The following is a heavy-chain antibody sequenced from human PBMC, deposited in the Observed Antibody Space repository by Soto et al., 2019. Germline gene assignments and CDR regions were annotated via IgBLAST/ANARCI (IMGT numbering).Heavy chain of an antibody. V-gene: IGHV4-31*03. CDR3: ARGRVTTWYYYYGMDV. Sequence: QVQLQESGPGLVKPSQTLSLTCTVSGGSISSGGYYWSWIRQHPGKGLEWIGYIYYSGSTYYNPSLKSRVTISLDTSKNQFSLRLTSVTAADTAVYYCARGRVTTWYYYYGMDVWGQGATVTVSS. D-gene: IGHD4-4*01. CDR2: IYYSGST. CDR1: GGSISSGGYY. J-gene: IGHJ6*02.